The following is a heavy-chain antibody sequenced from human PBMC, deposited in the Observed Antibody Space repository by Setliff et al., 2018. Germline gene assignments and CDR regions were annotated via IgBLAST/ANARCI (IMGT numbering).Heavy chain of an antibody. CDR3: ARSVVVIAYDAFDI. CDR2: IYYSGST. J-gene: IGHJ3*02. V-gene: IGHV4-39*01. Sequence: PSQTLSLTCTVSGGSISSSSYYWGWIRQPPGKGLEWIGSIYYSGSTYYNPSLKSRVTISVDTSKNQFSLKLSSVTAADTAVYYCARSVVVIAYDAFDIWGQGTMGTV. D-gene: IGHD2-21*01. CDR1: GGSISSSSYY.